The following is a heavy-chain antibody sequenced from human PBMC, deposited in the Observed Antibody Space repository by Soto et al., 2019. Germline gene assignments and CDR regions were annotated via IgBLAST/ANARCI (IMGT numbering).Heavy chain of an antibody. D-gene: IGHD3-10*01. J-gene: IGHJ6*02. CDR2: ISACNGNT. CDR1: GYTFTSYG. V-gene: IGHV1-18*04. CDR3: ATSYGDYYYYGMDV. Sequence: ASVKVSCKASGYTFTSYGISWVRQAPGQGLEWMGWISACNGNTNYAQKLQGRVTMTTDTSTSTAYMELRSLRSDDTAVYYCATSYGDYYYYGMDVWGQGTTVTVSS.